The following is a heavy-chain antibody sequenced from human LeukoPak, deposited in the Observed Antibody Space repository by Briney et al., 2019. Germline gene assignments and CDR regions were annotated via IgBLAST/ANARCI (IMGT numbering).Heavy chain of an antibody. J-gene: IGHJ5*02. Sequence: GGSLRLSRAASGFTFSSYWMHWVRQAPGKGLVWVSRINSDGSSTSYADSVKGRFTISRDNAKNTLYLQMNSLRAEDTAVYYRARDGAAYDFWSGYYVTEYNWFDPWGQGTLVTVSS. CDR3: ARDGAAYDFWSGYYVTEYNWFDP. V-gene: IGHV3-74*01. D-gene: IGHD3-3*01. CDR1: GFTFSSYW. CDR2: INSDGSST.